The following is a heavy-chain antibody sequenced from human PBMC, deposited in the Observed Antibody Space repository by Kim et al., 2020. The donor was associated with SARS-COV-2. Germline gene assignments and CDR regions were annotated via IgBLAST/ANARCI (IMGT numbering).Heavy chain of an antibody. J-gene: IGHJ4*02. D-gene: IGHD1-1*01. Sequence: YADPGKGRLTNSRDNSKTTLYLQMNILRDEDTAVYYGAKSGLESTGYFDYWGQGTLVTVSS. CDR3: AKSGLESTGYFDY. V-gene: IGHV3-23*01.